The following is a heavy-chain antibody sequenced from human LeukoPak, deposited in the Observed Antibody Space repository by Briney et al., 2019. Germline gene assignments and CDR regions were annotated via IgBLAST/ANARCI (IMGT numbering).Heavy chain of an antibody. CDR2: INHSGST. V-gene: IGHV4-34*01. Sequence: SETLSLTCAVYGGSFSGYYWSWIRQPPGKGLEWIGEINHSGSTNYNPSLKSRVTMSVDTSKNQFSLKLSSVTAADTAVYYCARDWQWRGGYYFDYWGQGTLVTVSS. D-gene: IGHD6-19*01. CDR3: ARDWQWRGGYYFDY. CDR1: GGSFSGYY. J-gene: IGHJ4*02.